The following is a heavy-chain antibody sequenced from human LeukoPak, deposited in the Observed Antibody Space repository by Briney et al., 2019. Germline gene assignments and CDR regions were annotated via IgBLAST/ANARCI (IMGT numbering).Heavy chain of an antibody. Sequence: GGSLRLSCSASGFTFSSYAMHWVRQAPGQGLEYVSTITGNGGRTYYADSVKGRFTISRDNSKNTLYLQMSSLIPEDTAVYYCVKVLGAYIADYWGQGTLVTVSS. CDR2: ITGNGGRT. CDR1: GFTFSSYA. CDR3: VKVLGAYIADY. V-gene: IGHV3-64D*09. D-gene: IGHD3-3*02. J-gene: IGHJ4*02.